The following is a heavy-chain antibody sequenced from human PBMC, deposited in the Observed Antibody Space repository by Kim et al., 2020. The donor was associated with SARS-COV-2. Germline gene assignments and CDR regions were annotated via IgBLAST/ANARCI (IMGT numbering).Heavy chain of an antibody. CDR1: GGTFSSYA. J-gene: IGHJ5*02. CDR2: IIPILGIA. V-gene: IGHV1-69*04. D-gene: IGHD5-18*01. Sequence: SVKVSCKASGGTFSSYAISWVRQAPGQGLEWMGRIIPILGIANYAQKFQGRVTITADKSTSTAYMELSSLSSEDTAVYYCARGGDTAMVTPRGRWFDPWGQGTLVTVSS. CDR3: ARGGDTAMVTPRGRWFDP.